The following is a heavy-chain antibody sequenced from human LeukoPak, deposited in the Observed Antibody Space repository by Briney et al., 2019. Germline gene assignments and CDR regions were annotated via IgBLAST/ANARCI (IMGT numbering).Heavy chain of an antibody. CDR1: GFTFSSYS. J-gene: IGHJ3*02. CDR2: ISSSSSYI. D-gene: IGHD4-17*01. CDR3: AREMVGDYGAFDI. V-gene: IGHV3-21*01. Sequence: GGSLRLSCAASGFTFSSYSMNWVRQAPGKGLEWVSSISSSSSYIYYADSVKGRFTISRENAKNSLYLQMNSLRAGDTAVYYCAREMVGDYGAFDIWGQGTMVTVSS.